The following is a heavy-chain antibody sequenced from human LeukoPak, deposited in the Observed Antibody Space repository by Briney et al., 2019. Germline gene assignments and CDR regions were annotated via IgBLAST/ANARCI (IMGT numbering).Heavy chain of an antibody. D-gene: IGHD2-2*01. Sequence: ASVKISCKASRYTFTGYYMHWVRQAPGQGLEWMGWINPNSGGTNYAQKFQGRVTMTRDTSISTAYMELSRLRSDDTAVYYCARLHASNYYYYYGMDVWGQGTTVTVSS. CDR1: RYTFTGYY. CDR2: INPNSGGT. J-gene: IGHJ6*02. V-gene: IGHV1-2*02. CDR3: ARLHASNYYYYYGMDV.